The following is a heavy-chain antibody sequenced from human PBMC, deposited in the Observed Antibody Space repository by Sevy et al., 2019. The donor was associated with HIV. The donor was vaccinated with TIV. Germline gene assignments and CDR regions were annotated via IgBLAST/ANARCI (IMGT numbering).Heavy chain of an antibody. Sequence: ASVKVSCKASGYTFTSYGISWVRQAPGQGLEWMGWISAYNGNTNYAQKLQGRVTMTTDTSTSTAYMELRSLGSDDTAVYYCASSKVVVAATSGGGGGAFDIWGQGTMVTVSS. CDR1: GYTFTSYG. CDR3: ASSKVVVAATSGGGGGAFDI. D-gene: IGHD2-15*01. CDR2: ISAYNGNT. J-gene: IGHJ3*02. V-gene: IGHV1-18*04.